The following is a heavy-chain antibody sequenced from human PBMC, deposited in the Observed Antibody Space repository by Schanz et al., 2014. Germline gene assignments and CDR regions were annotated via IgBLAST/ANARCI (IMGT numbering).Heavy chain of an antibody. CDR1: GFTFSSYS. Sequence: EMQLLESGGGLIQPGGSLRLSCTASGFTFSSYSMNWVRQAPGKGLEWVSYGSRSTPDIYYADSMKGRFTVSRDNAENALDLQVNSLRAEDTAVYYCARPALWCRDNCFDPWGQGTLVTVSS. J-gene: IGHJ5*02. D-gene: IGHD2-21*01. CDR3: ARPALWCRDNCFDP. CDR2: GSRSTPDI. V-gene: IGHV3-48*01.